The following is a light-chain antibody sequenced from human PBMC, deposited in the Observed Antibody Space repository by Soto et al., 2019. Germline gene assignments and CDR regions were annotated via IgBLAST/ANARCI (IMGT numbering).Light chain of an antibody. V-gene: IGKV3-20*01. CDR2: GAS. CDR1: QSVSSSY. J-gene: IGKJ5*01. CDR3: TPYGRGIT. Sequence: EIVWTQSPGTLSLSPGERATLSCRASQSVSSSYLAWYQQKPGQAPRLLIYGASSRATGIPDRFSGSGSGTDFTLTIRRMEPEEFAVYYCTPYGRGITVGKGTRREIK.